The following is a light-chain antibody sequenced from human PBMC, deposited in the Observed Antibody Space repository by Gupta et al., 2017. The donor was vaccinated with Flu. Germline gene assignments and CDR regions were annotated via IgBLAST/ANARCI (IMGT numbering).Light chain of an antibody. J-gene: IGKJ4*01. CDR2: DAS. Sequence: DIQMTQSPSSLSAAVGERVTISCRASQDIRNDLGWYQQKPGKAPKRLIYDASSLQSGVPSRFSGSGSGTEFTLTISSRQPEDIATYYCLQHNGYPRTLGGGTKVEIK. CDR3: LQHNGYPRT. V-gene: IGKV1-17*01. CDR1: QDIRND.